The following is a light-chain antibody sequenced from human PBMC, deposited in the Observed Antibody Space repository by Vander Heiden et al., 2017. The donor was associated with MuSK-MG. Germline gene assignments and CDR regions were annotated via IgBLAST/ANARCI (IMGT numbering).Light chain of an antibody. CDR2: AAS. CDR3: PQSNSFPLIT. CDR1: QGISSW. V-gene: IGKV1-12*02. J-gene: IGKJ5*01. Sequence: DIQMTQPPSSVSASVGDRVTITCRASQGISSWLAWYQQKPGKAPKLLIYAASSLQSGVPSRSSRSACRTDFTLTISSLQPEDVPTYYCPQSNSFPLITFGQGTRLEIK.